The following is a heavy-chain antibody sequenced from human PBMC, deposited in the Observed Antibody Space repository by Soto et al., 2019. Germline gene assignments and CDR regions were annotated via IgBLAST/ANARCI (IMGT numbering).Heavy chain of an antibody. CDR3: ARLGYGGYCSGGSCSINDY. CDR1: GGSISSSSYY. D-gene: IGHD2-15*01. Sequence: SETLSLTCTVSGGSISSSSYYWGWIRQPPGKGLEWIGSIYYSGSTYYNPSLKSRVTISVDTSKNQFSLKLSSVTAADTAVYYCARLGYGGYCSGGSCSINDYWGQGTLVTVSS. V-gene: IGHV4-39*01. CDR2: IYYSGST. J-gene: IGHJ4*02.